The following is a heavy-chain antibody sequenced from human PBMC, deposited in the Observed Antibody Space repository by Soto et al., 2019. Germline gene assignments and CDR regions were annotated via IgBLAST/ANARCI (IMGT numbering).Heavy chain of an antibody. CDR1: GGSISSGGYY. V-gene: IGHV4-31*03. CDR3: ARDLLLGPGRWFDP. CDR2: IYYSGST. D-gene: IGHD3-22*01. J-gene: IGHJ5*02. Sequence: TLSLTCTVSGGSISSGGYYWSWIRQHPGKGLEWIGYIYYSGSTYYNPSLKSRVTISVDTSKNQFSLKLSSVTAADTAVYYCARDLLLGPGRWFDPWGQGTLLTVSS.